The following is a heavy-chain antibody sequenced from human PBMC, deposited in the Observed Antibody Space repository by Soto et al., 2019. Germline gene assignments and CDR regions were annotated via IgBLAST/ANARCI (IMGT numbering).Heavy chain of an antibody. Sequence: SETLSLTCAIYGGSFSGYYLSWLRQPPGKGLEWIGEINHSGSTSYNPSLKSRVTMSVDTSTNQVSLHLASVTSADTAVYYCARQPPATAAFDIWGPGTMVTVSS. D-gene: IGHD5-12*01. V-gene: IGHV4-34*01. CDR1: GGSFSGYY. J-gene: IGHJ3*02. CDR3: ARQPPATAAFDI. CDR2: INHSGST.